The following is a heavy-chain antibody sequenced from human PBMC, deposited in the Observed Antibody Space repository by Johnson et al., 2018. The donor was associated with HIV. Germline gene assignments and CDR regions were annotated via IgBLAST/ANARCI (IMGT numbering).Heavy chain of an antibody. V-gene: IGHV3-30*03. CDR2: LSYYVPDP. J-gene: IGHJ3*02. CDR1: GFTFSSYG. D-gene: IGHD5-18*01. CDR3: ARDRGRGGYSYGRGDAFDI. Sequence: QVQLVESGGGVVQPGGSLRLSCAASGFTFSSYGMHWVRQAPGKLLEWVSVLSYYVPDPYYTSAFHGRITIVRDHSQNTWYLQMNSLRAEDTAVYYCARDRGRGGYSYGRGDAFDIWGQGTMVTVSS.